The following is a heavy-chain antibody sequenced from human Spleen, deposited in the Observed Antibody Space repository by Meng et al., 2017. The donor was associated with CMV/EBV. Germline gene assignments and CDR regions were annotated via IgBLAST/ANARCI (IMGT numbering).Heavy chain of an antibody. V-gene: IGHV3-48*04. CDR3: ARDRGRYFDWSDDAFDI. J-gene: IGHJ3*02. CDR1: GFTFSSYT. D-gene: IGHD3-9*01. Sequence: GESLKISCTASGFTFSSYTMNWVRQPPGKGLEWVSYISSSGRAVHYADSLRGRFTVSRDNAKNSLYLQMNSLRADDTAVYYCARDRGRYFDWSDDAFDIWGQGTMVTVSS. CDR2: ISSSGRAV.